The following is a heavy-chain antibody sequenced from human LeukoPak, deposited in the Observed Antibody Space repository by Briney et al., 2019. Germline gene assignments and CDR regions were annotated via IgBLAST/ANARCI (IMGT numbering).Heavy chain of an antibody. CDR2: IYYSGST. CDR1: GGSISSYY. CDR3: ARVRRRVAGPFDY. Sequence: SETLSLTCTVSGGSISSYYWSWIRQPPGKGLEWIGYIYYSGSTNYNPSLKSRVTISVDTSKNQFSLKLSSVTAADTAVYYCARVRRRVAGPFDYWGQGTLVTVSS. D-gene: IGHD6-19*01. J-gene: IGHJ4*02. V-gene: IGHV4-59*08.